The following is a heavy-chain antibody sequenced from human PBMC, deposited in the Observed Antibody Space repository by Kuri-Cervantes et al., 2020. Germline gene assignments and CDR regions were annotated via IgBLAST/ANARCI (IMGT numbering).Heavy chain of an antibody. V-gene: IGHV1-18*01. CDR2: ISAYNGNT. CDR3: ARGGDFVDILATMGIFDY. D-gene: IGHD5-12*01. J-gene: IGHJ4*02. CDR1: GGTFSSYA. Sequence: ASVKVSCKASGGTFSSYAISWVRQAPGQGLEWMGWISAYNGNTNYAQKLQGRVTMTTDTSTSTAYMELRSLRSDDTAVYYCARGGDFVDILATMGIFDYWGQGTLVTVSS.